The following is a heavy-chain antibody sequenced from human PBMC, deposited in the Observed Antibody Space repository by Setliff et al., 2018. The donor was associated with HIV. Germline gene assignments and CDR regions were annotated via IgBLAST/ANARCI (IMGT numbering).Heavy chain of an antibody. CDR1: GGSFSDYS. Sequence: SETLSLTCAVYGGSFSDYSWNWIRQPPGKELEWIGEINHSGGTNYNPSLKSRVTISLVTSKNQFSLKLTSVTAADTALYYCARGRYHYMDVWGKGTTVTVS. J-gene: IGHJ6*03. CDR2: INHSGGT. CDR3: ARGRYHYMDV. V-gene: IGHV4-34*01.